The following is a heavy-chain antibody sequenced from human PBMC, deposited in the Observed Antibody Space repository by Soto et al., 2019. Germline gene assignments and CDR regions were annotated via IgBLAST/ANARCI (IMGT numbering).Heavy chain of an antibody. J-gene: IGHJ4*02. CDR1: GFTFSTYV. V-gene: IGHV3-23*01. Sequence: GSLRLSCAASGFTFSTYVMSWVRQAPGKGLEWVSTISGSADSTYYADSVKGRFTISRDNSKNTLYLQMSSLRAEDTAVYYCAKDGTYSSSWPYYFDYWGQGTLVTVSS. D-gene: IGHD6-13*01. CDR2: ISGSADST. CDR3: AKDGTYSSSWPYYFDY.